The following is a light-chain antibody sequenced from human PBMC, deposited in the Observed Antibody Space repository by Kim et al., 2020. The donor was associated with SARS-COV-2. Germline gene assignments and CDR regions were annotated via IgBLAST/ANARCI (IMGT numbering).Light chain of an antibody. V-gene: IGLV6-57*03. CDR2: EDD. CDR1: RVSIASNF. CDR3: HSYDTTTHI. Sequence: XTITVAGTRTRVSIASNFVHWYQQRPGSAPTTVIFEDDQRPSGVPGRFSGSIDSSSNSASLAISGLKTEDEADYYCHSYDTTTHIFGGGTQLTVL. J-gene: IGLJ2*01.